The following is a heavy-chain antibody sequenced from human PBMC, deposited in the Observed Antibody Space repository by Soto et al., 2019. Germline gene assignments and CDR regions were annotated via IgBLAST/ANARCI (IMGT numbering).Heavy chain of an antibody. D-gene: IGHD2-2*01. CDR2: ITSSGSYI. V-gene: IGHV3-21*01. Sequence: DVQLVESGGGLVKPGGSLRLSCVASGPTFSTYGMNWIRQTPGKGLEWVSSITSSGSYIHYADSVQGRFTVSRDNAKNSIYLQMSSLRVEDTAVSFCERDESAGSSTSNWGQGTLVTVS. CDR3: ERDESAGSSTSN. J-gene: IGHJ4*02. CDR1: GPTFSTYG.